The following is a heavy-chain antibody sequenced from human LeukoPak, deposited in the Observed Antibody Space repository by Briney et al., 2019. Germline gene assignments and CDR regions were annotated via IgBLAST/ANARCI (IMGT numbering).Heavy chain of an antibody. D-gene: IGHD5-24*01. CDR1: GGSFSGYY. Sequence: SETLSLTCAVYGGSFSGYYWSWIRQPPAKGLEWIGEINHSGSTNYNPSLKSRVTISVDTSKNQFSLKLSSVAAGDTAVYYCARGNSQRRIQFRYWGQGTLVIVSS. V-gene: IGHV4-34*01. CDR2: INHSGST. J-gene: IGHJ4*02. CDR3: ARGNSQRRIQFRY.